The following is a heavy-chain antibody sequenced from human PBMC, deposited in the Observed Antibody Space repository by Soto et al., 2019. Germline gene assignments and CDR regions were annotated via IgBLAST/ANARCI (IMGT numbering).Heavy chain of an antibody. CDR2: ISYIVGA. J-gene: IGHJ4*02. V-gene: IGHV4-59*01. D-gene: IGHD5-18*01. CDR3: VGSLESRAMEYFEY. CDR1: AGSISPYY. Sequence: SETLSLTCGVSAGSISPYYWGWVRQPPGEGLEWIAHISYIVGASYNPSLKSRVTISLHTSKNQIALRLMSVTVADTDVYYLVGSLESRAMEYFEYWGQGTMVIFSS.